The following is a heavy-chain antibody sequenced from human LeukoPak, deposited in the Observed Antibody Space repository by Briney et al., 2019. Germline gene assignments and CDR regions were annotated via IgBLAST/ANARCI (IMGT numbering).Heavy chain of an antibody. D-gene: IGHD4/OR15-4a*01. J-gene: IGHJ3*02. Sequence: PSGTLSLTCTVSGGSISSYYWSWIRQPPGKGLEWIGYIYYSGSTNYNPSLKSRVTISVVTSKNQFSLKLSSVTAADTAVYYCARVPLYHAFDIWGQGTMVTVSS. CDR1: GGSISSYY. CDR2: IYYSGST. V-gene: IGHV4-59*01. CDR3: ARVPLYHAFDI.